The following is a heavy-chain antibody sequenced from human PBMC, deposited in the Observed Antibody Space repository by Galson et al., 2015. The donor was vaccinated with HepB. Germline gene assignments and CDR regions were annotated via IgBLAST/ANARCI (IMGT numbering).Heavy chain of an antibody. D-gene: IGHD5-24*01. V-gene: IGHV1-69*13. Sequence: SVTVSCKASGGTFSSYAISWVRQAPGQGLEWMGGIIPIFGTANYAQKFQGRVTITADESTSTAYMELSSLRSEDTAVYYCARESPYQRHVELGFDPWGQGTLVTVSS. J-gene: IGHJ5*02. CDR2: IIPIFGTA. CDR3: ARESPYQRHVELGFDP. CDR1: GGTFSSYA.